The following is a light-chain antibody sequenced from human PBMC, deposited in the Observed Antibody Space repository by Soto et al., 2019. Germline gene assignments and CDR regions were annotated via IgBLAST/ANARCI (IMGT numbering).Light chain of an antibody. V-gene: IGLV2-14*01. Sequence: QSALTQPASVSGSPGQSITISCTGTTSDVGGYNSVSWFQHHPDKAPKFIIYEVSHRPSGVSHRFSGSKSGDTASLTIAGLQSEDEADYYCNAYSRGTTLRVFGTGTKVTVL. CDR3: NAYSRGTTLRV. CDR2: EVS. J-gene: IGLJ1*01. CDR1: TSDVGGYNS.